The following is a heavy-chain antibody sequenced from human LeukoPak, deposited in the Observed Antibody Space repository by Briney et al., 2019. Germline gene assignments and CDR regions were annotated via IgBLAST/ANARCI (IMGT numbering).Heavy chain of an antibody. D-gene: IGHD3-22*01. CDR3: ARDLVVVPKTYYYYGMDV. Sequence: PGGSLRLSCAASGFTFSSYSMNWVRQAPGKGLEWVSYISSSSSTIYYADSVKGRFTISRDNAKNSLYLQMNSLRAEDTAVYYCARDLVVVPKTYYYYGMDVWGQGTTVTVSS. CDR1: GFTFSSYS. V-gene: IGHV3-48*04. CDR2: ISSSSSTI. J-gene: IGHJ6*02.